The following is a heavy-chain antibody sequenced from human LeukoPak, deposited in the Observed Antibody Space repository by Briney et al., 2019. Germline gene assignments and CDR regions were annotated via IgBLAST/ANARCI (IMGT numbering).Heavy chain of an antibody. CDR3: ATRYCSGGSCYFDY. V-gene: IGHV3-11*01. CDR2: ISSSGSTI. CDR1: GFTFSDYY. Sequence: GGSLRLSCAASGFTFSDYYMSWIRQAPGKGLEWVSYISSSGSTIYYADSVKGRFTISRDNAKNSLYLQMNSLRAEDTAVYYCATRYCSGGSCYFDYWGQGTLVSVSS. J-gene: IGHJ4*02. D-gene: IGHD2-15*01.